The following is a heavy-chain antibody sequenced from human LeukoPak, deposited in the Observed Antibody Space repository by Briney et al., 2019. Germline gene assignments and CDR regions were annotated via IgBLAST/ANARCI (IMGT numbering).Heavy chain of an antibody. CDR1: GFTFSTYW. Sequence: PGGSLRLSCAASGFTFSTYWMSWVRQAPGKRLEWVANIKQDGSEEYYVDSVKGRFTISRDNAKNSLYLQMNSLRAEDTAVYYCARSNSQARDYYYYMDVWGKGTTVTVSS. V-gene: IGHV3-7*01. CDR3: ARSNSQARDYYYYMDV. J-gene: IGHJ6*03. CDR2: IKQDGSEE. D-gene: IGHD1-7*01.